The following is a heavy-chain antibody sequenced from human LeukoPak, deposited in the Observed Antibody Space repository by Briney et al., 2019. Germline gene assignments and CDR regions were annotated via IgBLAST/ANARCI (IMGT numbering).Heavy chain of an antibody. J-gene: IGHJ4*02. CDR2: ISSSSSYI. CDR1: GFTFSSYS. Sequence: PGGSLRLSCAASGFTFSSYSMNWVRQAPGKGLEWVSSISSSSSYIYYADSVKGRFTISRDNAKNSLYLQMNSLRAEDTAVYYCARSYSSGWYRSDYRGQGTLVTVSS. CDR3: ARSYSSGWYRSDY. V-gene: IGHV3-21*01. D-gene: IGHD6-19*01.